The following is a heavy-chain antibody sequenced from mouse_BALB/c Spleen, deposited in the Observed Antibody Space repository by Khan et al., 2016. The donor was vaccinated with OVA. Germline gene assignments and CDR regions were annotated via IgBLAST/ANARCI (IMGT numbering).Heavy chain of an antibody. CDR3: ARSAYGNFAY. Sequence: EVQLVESGGGLVKPGGSLKLSCAASGFTFSTYAMSWVRQTPERRLEWVATVNSDGDYTFYPDNVTGRFTISRHNAKHTLYLQMSSLRSEDTAMYYCARSAYGNFAYWGQGTLVTVSA. J-gene: IGHJ3*01. CDR2: VNSDGDYT. V-gene: IGHV5-9-3*01. CDR1: GFTFSTYA. D-gene: IGHD2-1*01.